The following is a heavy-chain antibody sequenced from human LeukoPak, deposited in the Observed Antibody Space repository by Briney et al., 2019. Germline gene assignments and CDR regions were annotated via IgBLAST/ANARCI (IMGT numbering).Heavy chain of an antibody. CDR2: IIPIFGTA. D-gene: IGHD6-13*01. CDR3: ARTAAGPRNWFDP. V-gene: IGHV1-69*13. Sequence: ASVKVSCKASGGTFSSYAISWVRQAPGQGLEWMGGIIPIFGTANYAQKFQGRVTITADESTSTAYMELSSLRSDDTAVYYCARTAAGPRNWFDPWGQGTLVTVSS. CDR1: GGTFSSYA. J-gene: IGHJ5*02.